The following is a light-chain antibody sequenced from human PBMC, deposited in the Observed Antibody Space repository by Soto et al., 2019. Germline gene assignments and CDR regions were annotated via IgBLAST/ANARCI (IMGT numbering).Light chain of an antibody. CDR3: QQYGSSPT. Sequence: EIVLTQSPGTLSLFPGERATLSCRASQSLTTRNLALYQQKPGQAPRILIYGASSRATGISDRFSGSGSGTDFTLTISRLEPEDCAMYYCQQYGSSPTFGQGTRLEIK. CDR2: GAS. J-gene: IGKJ5*01. CDR1: QSLTTRN. V-gene: IGKV3-20*01.